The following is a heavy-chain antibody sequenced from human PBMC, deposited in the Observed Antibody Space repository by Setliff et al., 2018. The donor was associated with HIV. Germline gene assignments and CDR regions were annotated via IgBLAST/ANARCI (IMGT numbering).Heavy chain of an antibody. CDR2: INPSGGST. CDR3: ARGGGVLLGFGESDLGYYLDY. Sequence: ASVKVSCKAPGYTFTSYYMHWVRQSPVQGLEWMGIINPSGGSTSYAQKFQGRVTMTRDTSTSTVDMELSRLRSEDTAVYYCARGGGVLLGFGESDLGYYLDYWGQGTLVTVSS. D-gene: IGHD3-10*01. V-gene: IGHV1-46*01. CDR1: GYTFTSYY. J-gene: IGHJ4*02.